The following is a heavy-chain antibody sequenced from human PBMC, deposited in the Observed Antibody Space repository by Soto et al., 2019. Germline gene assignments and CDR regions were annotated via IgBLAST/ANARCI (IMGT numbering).Heavy chain of an antibody. CDR3: ARVRGGYYDSRWLFDY. D-gene: IGHD3-22*01. Sequence: SETLSLTCAVSGGSISSSSWWSWVRQPPGKGLEWIGEIYHSGSTNYNPSLKSRVTISVDKSKNQFSLKLSSVTAADTAVYYCARVRGGYYDSRWLFDYWGQGTLVTVSS. J-gene: IGHJ4*02. CDR2: IYHSGST. V-gene: IGHV4-4*02. CDR1: GGSISSSSW.